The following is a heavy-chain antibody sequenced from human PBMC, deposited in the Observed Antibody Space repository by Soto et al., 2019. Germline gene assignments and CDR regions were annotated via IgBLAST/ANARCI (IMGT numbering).Heavy chain of an antibody. J-gene: IGHJ4*02. V-gene: IGHV3-23*01. CDR1: GFTFSSYA. Sequence: EVQLLESGGGLVQPGGSLRLSCAASGFTFSSYAMRWVRQAPVKGPGWVSAISGSGGSTYYADSVKGRFTISRDNSKNTLYLQMNSLRAEDTAVYYCARRGSGSYYDYWGQGTLVTVSS. D-gene: IGHD1-26*01. CDR2: ISGSGGST. CDR3: ARRGSGSYYDY.